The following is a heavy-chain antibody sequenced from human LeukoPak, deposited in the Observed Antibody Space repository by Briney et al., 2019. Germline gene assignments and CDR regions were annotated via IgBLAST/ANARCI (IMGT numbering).Heavy chain of an antibody. CDR3: ARAGRGGSCYSPRCSQGSWFDP. CDR2: INHSGST. J-gene: IGHJ5*02. CDR1: GGSFSGYY. Sequence: SSETLSLTCAVYGGSFSGYYWSWIRQPPGKGLEWIGEINHSGSTNYNPSLKSRVTISVDTSKNQFSLKLSSVTAADTAVYYCARAGRGGSCYSPRCSQGSWFDPWGQGTLVTVSS. V-gene: IGHV4-34*01. D-gene: IGHD2-15*01.